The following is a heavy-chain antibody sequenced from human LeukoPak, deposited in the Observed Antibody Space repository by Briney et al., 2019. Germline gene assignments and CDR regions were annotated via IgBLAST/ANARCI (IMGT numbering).Heavy chain of an antibody. CDR3: ARDTGELIY. D-gene: IGHD7-27*01. CDR2: IIPMFGTT. CDR1: GGTFSSYT. J-gene: IGHJ4*02. Sequence: ASVKVSSKASGGTFSSYTISWVRQAPGQGLEWMGRIIPMFGTTNYAQKFQRGVTITTDESTSTAYMELNSLTSEDTAVYYCARDTGELIYWGQGTLVTVSS. V-gene: IGHV1-69*05.